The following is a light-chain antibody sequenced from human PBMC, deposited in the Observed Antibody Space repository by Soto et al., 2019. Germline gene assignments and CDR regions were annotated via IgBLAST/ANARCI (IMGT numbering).Light chain of an antibody. CDR1: QSVSSSH. CDR3: QQYGSSPRT. J-gene: IGKJ1*01. CDR2: DTS. Sequence: EVELTQSPGTLSLSPGERATLSYRASQSVSSSHLAWYQQKRGQAPRLLIYDTSTRATGIPDRFSGSGSGTDFTLTISRLEPEDFAVYYCQQYGSSPRTFGQGTKVDIK. V-gene: IGKV3-20*01.